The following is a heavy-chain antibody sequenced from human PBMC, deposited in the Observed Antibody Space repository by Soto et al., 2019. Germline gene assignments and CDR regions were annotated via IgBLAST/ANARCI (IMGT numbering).Heavy chain of an antibody. CDR2: TSYDGRSK. Sequence: GGSLRLSCVASGFSFSTYGMHWVRQSPGKGLEWVGITSYDGRSKYYANSVKGRFTISRDNSKNTLYLQMRSLRPEDTAMYYCAKASETSGYYPENWGQGTLVTVAS. CDR3: AKASETSGYYPEN. D-gene: IGHD3-22*01. J-gene: IGHJ4*02. CDR1: GFSFSTYG. V-gene: IGHV3-30*18.